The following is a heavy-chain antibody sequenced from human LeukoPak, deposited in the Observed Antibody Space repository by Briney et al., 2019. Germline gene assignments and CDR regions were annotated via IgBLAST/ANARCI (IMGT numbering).Heavy chain of an antibody. D-gene: IGHD1-1*01. CDR2: ITSSSGYK. V-gene: IGHV3-21*01. CDR1: GFIFRSYS. J-gene: IGHJ4*02. Sequence: GGSLRLSCVASGFIFRSYSMNWVRQAPGKGLDWVASITSSSGYKYHADSVKGRFTISRDDAKNSLFLEMTSLRAGDTAVYYCARDSNPPQLIDYWGQGTQVTVSA. CDR3: ARDSNPPQLIDY.